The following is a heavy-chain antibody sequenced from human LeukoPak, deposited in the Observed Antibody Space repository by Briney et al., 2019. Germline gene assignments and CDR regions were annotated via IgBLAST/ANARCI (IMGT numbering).Heavy chain of an antibody. Sequence: SETLSLTCTVSGGSISSGGYYWTWIRQHPGQGLEWIGYIHYRGGTYYNPSLKSRVTISVDTSKNQFSLKLSSVTAADTAVYYCVTISPRVYGPGSPLYGMDVWGQGTTVTVSS. D-gene: IGHD3-10*01. V-gene: IGHV4-31*02. CDR2: IHYRGGT. J-gene: IGHJ6*02. CDR1: GGSISSGGYY. CDR3: VTISPRVYGPGSPLYGMDV.